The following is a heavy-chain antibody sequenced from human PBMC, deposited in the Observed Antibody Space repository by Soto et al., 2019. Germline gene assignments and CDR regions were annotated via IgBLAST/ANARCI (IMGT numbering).Heavy chain of an antibody. D-gene: IGHD2-2*01. Sequence: GQGLEWMGWISSYNGNTNYAQKVQGRVTLTTDSSTSTTYMELRSLRSDDTAVYYCARGPRYCSTTTCFTGVSWFDPWGQGTLVTVSS. J-gene: IGHJ5*02. V-gene: IGHV1-18*01. CDR2: ISSYNGNT. CDR3: ARGPRYCSTTTCFTGVSWFDP.